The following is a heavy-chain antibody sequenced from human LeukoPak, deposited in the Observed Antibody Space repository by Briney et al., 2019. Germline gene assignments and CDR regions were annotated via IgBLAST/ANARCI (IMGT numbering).Heavy chain of an antibody. CDR1: GGTFSSYT. J-gene: IGHJ5*02. CDR2: IIPILGIA. V-gene: IGHV1-69*02. D-gene: IGHD3-3*01. CDR3: ARVGVLRFLKDPWFDP. Sequence: SVKVSCKASGGTFSSYTISWVRLAPGQGLEWMGRIIPILGIANYAQKFQGRVTITADKSTSTAYMELSSLRSEDTAVYYCARVGVLRFLKDPWFDPWGQGTLVTVSS.